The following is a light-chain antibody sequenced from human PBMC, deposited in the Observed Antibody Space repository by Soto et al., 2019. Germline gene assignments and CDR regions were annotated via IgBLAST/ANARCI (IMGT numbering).Light chain of an antibody. CDR2: NAY. J-gene: IGKJ1*01. V-gene: IGKV3-20*01. CDR3: QQYDVSPRT. CDR1: QSLNSNS. Sequence: EIVLTQSPGTLSVSPGERATLYCRASQSLNSNSLAWYQQKPGQAPRLLIYNAYNRASGIPDRFSGSGSGTDFTLTISRLEPEDYVVYHCQQYDVSPRTFGQGTKVEVK.